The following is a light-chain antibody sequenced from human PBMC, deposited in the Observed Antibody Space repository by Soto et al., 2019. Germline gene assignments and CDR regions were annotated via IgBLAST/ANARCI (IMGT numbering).Light chain of an antibody. CDR2: GAS. Sequence: EIVMTQSPATLSVSPGERATLSCRASQSVSSNLAWYQQKPGQAPRLLIYGASTRATGIPARFSGSGSGTXFXLTISSLQSEDFAVYYCQHYNNWPRTFGQGTKVEIK. J-gene: IGKJ1*01. V-gene: IGKV3-15*01. CDR1: QSVSSN. CDR3: QHYNNWPRT.